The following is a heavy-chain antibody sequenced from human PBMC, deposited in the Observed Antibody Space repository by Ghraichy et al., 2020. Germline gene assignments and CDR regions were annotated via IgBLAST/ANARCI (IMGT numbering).Heavy chain of an antibody. J-gene: IGHJ4*02. Sequence: SETLSLTCTVSGGSISSSSYYWGWIRQPPGKGLEWIGSIYYSGSTYYNPSLKSRVTISVDTSKNQFSLKLSSVTAADTAVYYCARLKPPGFIAVAEGYWGQGTLVTVSS. V-gene: IGHV4-39*01. CDR3: ARLKPPGFIAVAEGY. CDR2: IYYSGST. CDR1: GGSISSSSYY. D-gene: IGHD6-19*01.